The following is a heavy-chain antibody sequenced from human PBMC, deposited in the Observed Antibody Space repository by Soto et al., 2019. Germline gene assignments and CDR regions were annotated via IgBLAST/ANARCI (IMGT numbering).Heavy chain of an antibody. CDR1: GFNFNNFP. Sequence: EVQLLESGGGLVQPGGSLRLSCASSGFNFNNFPINWVRQAPGEGLEWVSCLVHSDANTYYADSVKGRFTVSIDISRTTVYLQINSLRVEARAVYYCAHALHNRCRGGPVGGQGTRVTVSS. CDR3: AHALHNRCRGGPV. CDR2: LVHSDANT. D-gene: IGHD3-10*01. V-gene: IGHV3-23*01. J-gene: IGHJ4*02.